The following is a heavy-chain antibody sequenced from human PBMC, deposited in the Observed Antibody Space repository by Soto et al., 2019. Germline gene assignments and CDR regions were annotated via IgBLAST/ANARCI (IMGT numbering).Heavy chain of an antibody. CDR3: ASPTRIADAFDI. J-gene: IGHJ3*02. Sequence: QVQLVQSGAEVKKPGSSVKVSCKASGGTFSSYTISWVRQAPGQGLEWMGRIIPILGIANYAQKFQGRVTITADKSTSTACMELSSLRSEDTAVYYCASPTRIADAFDIWGQGTMVTVSS. CDR1: GGTFSSYT. CDR2: IIPILGIA. V-gene: IGHV1-69*02.